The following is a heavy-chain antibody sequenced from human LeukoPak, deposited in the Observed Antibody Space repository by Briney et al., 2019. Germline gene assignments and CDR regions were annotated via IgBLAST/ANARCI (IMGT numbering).Heavy chain of an antibody. J-gene: IGHJ4*02. CDR3: AREGGSSRSLEN. Sequence: PSETPSLTCTVSGGSISSYYWSWIRQPPGKGLEWIGYIYYSGSTNYNPSLKSRVTISVDTSKNQFSLKLSSVTAADTAVYYCAREGGSSRSLENWGQGTLVTVSS. V-gene: IGHV4-59*12. D-gene: IGHD1-26*01. CDR2: IYYSGST. CDR1: GGSISSYY.